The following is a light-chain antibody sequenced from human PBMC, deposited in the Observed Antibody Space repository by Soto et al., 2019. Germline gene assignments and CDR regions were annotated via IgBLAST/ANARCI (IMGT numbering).Light chain of an antibody. Sequence: EVVMTQSPATRSVSPGGRATLSCRASQSISGTLAWYQQKPGQXPXXLIYDASNRATGIPARLIGSGSGTEFTLTISSIEPEDFAVDYCQHRSNWWTFGQGTKVDIK. CDR3: QHRSNWWT. J-gene: IGKJ1*01. CDR2: DAS. CDR1: QSISGT. V-gene: IGKV3-11*01.